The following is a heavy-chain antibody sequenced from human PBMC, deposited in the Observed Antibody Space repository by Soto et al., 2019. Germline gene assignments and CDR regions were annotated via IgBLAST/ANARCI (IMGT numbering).Heavy chain of an antibody. V-gene: IGHV1-69*13. CDR2: IIPIFGTA. Sequence: GASVKVSCKASGGTFSSYAISWVRQAPGQGLEWMGGIIPIFGTANYAQKFQGRVTITADESTSTAYMELSSLRSEDTAVYYCARGGVLRYYDSSGYNKGAFDIWGQGTMVT. D-gene: IGHD3-22*01. J-gene: IGHJ3*02. CDR3: ARGGVLRYYDSSGYNKGAFDI. CDR1: GGTFSSYA.